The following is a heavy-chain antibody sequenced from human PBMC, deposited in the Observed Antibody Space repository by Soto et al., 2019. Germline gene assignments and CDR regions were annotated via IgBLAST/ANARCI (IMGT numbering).Heavy chain of an antibody. Sequence: LTCTVSRISVSSGSYHSCSIRQPPGKGLEWIGYIYYSGSTNYNPSLKSRVTISVDTSKNQFSLKLSSVTAADTAVYYCATSTESDIVVVPAAIFSGFDPCGQGTLVPV. V-gene: IGHV4-61*01. CDR3: ATSTESDIVVVPAAIFSGFDP. J-gene: IGHJ5*02. CDR1: RISVSSGSYH. CDR2: IYYSGST. D-gene: IGHD2-2*01.